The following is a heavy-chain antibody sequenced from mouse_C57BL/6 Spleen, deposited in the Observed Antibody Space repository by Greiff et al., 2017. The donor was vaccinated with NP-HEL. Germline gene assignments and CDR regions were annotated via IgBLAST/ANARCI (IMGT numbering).Heavy chain of an antibody. CDR1: GYAFSSSW. V-gene: IGHV1-82*01. Sequence: VQVVESGPELVKPGASVKISCKASGYAFSSSWMNWVKQRPGKGLEWIGRIYPGDGDTNYNGKFKGKATLTADKSSSTAYMQLSSLTSEDSAVYFCAGWGQLRLQGYAMDYWGQGTSVTVSS. CDR2: IYPGDGDT. J-gene: IGHJ4*01. D-gene: IGHD3-2*02. CDR3: AGWGQLRLQGYAMDY.